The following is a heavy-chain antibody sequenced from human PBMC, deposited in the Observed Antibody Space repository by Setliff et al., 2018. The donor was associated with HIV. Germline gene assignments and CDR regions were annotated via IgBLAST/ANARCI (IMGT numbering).Heavy chain of an antibody. V-gene: IGHV3-7*01. CDR2: INQDGGER. CDR1: GFTLSRYW. J-gene: IGHJ4*02. Sequence: GESLKISCAASGFTLSRYWMSWVRQAPGKGLEWVANINQDGGERHYVDSVKGRFTISRDNAKNLLSLQMNSLRVEDTAVYYCASPYYDFVWGSYQPDYWGQGTLVTVS. D-gene: IGHD3-16*02. CDR3: ASPYYDFVWGSYQPDY.